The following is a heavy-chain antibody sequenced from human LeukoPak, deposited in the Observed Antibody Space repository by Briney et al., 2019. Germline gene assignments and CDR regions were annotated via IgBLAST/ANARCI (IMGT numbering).Heavy chain of an antibody. J-gene: IGHJ6*03. V-gene: IGHV3-20*04. D-gene: IGHD2-15*01. CDR3: ARSSSRYCSGGSCYTYYYMDV. CDR2: INWNGGST. CDR1: GFTFDDYG. Sequence: GGSLRLSCAASGFTFDDYGMSWVRPAPGKGLEWVSGINWNGGSTGSADSVKGRFTISRDNAKNSLYLQMNSLRAEDTALYYCARSSSRYCSGGSCYTYYYMDVWGKGTTVTVSS.